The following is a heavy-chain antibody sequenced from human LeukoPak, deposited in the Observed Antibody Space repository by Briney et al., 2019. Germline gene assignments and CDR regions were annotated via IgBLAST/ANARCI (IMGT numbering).Heavy chain of an antibody. J-gene: IGHJ6*03. CDR3: AREYSSSSGGRDYYYYYYMDV. Sequence: ASVKVSCKASGGTFSSYAISGVRQAPGQGLEWMGGIIPIFGTANYAQKFQGRVTITADESTSTAYMELSSLRSEDTAVYYCAREYSSSSGGRDYYYYYYMDVWGKGTTVTVSS. CDR2: IIPIFGTA. D-gene: IGHD6-6*01. CDR1: GGTFSSYA. V-gene: IGHV1-69*13.